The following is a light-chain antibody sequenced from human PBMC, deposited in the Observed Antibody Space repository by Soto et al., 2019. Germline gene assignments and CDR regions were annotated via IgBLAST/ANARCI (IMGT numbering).Light chain of an antibody. Sequence: DIVMTQSPDSLAVSLGERATINCKSSQSVLSTSNNKNYLAWYQQKPGQPPKLLFYWASTRESGVPDRFSGSGSGTDFALPISSLQAEDVAVYYCQQCYSTPYTFGQGTKLEIK. CDR3: QQCYSTPYT. V-gene: IGKV4-1*01. CDR1: QSVLSTSNNKNY. CDR2: WAS. J-gene: IGKJ2*01.